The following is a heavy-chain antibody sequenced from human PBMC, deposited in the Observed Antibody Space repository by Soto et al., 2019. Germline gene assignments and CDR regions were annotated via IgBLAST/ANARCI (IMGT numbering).Heavy chain of an antibody. CDR1: GFTFSSYG. D-gene: IGHD3-10*01. CDR2: ISYDGSNK. V-gene: IGHV3-30*18. Sequence: PGGSLRLSCAASGFTFSSYGMHWVRQAPGKGLEWVAVISYDGSNKYYADSVKGRFTISRDNSKNTLYLQMNSLRAEDTAVYYCAKDVQVPLPPMVRGGPGAFDIWGQGTMVTVSS. CDR3: AKDVQVPLPPMVRGGPGAFDI. J-gene: IGHJ3*02.